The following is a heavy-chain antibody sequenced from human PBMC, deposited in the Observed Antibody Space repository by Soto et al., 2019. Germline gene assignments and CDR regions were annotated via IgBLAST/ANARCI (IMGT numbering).Heavy chain of an antibody. CDR3: AREGKDIVATIRPYYFDY. CDR1: GFTFSSYG. Sequence: QVQLVESGGGVVQPGRSLRLSCAASGFTFSSYGMHWVRQAPGKGLEWVAVIWYDGSNKYYADSVKGRFTISRDNSKNXXYXXXXXLXAXDXXXXYRAREGKDIVATIRPYYFDYWGQGTLVTVSS. V-gene: IGHV3-33*01. J-gene: IGHJ4*02. CDR2: IWYDGSNK. D-gene: IGHD5-12*01.